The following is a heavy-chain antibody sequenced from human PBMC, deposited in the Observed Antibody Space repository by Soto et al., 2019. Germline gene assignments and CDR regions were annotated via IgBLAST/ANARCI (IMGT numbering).Heavy chain of an antibody. D-gene: IGHD5-18*01. CDR2: IFYSGST. V-gene: IGHV4-39*01. J-gene: IGHJ6*02. Sequence: ETLSLTCTVSGGSISSSSYYWGWIRQPPGKGLEWIGGIFYSGSTYYNPSLKSRVTISLDTSKNQFSLKLSSMTAADTAVYYCARVYGNGSGYSYGYFYSYGMDVWGQGTTVTVSS. CDR3: ARVYGNGSGYSYGYFYSYGMDV. CDR1: GGSISSSSYY.